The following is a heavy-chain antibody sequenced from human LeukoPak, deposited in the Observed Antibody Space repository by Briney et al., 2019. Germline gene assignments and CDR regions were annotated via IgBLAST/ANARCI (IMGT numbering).Heavy chain of an antibody. CDR2: IYHSGST. CDR3: ASPDRVRGVDY. Sequence: SETLSLTCTVSGGSISSSSYYWGWIRQPPGKGLEWIGSIYHSGSTYYNPSLKSRVTISVDTSKNQFSLKLSPVTAADTAVYYCASPDRVRGVDYWGQGTLVTVSS. D-gene: IGHD3-10*01. V-gene: IGHV4-39*01. J-gene: IGHJ4*02. CDR1: GGSISSSSYY.